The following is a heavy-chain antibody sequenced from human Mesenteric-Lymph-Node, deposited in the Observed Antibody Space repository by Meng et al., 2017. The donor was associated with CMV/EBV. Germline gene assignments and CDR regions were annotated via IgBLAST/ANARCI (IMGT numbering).Heavy chain of an antibody. D-gene: IGHD5-24*01. CDR1: GAYIISGGSY. CDR2: IYYSGST. Sequence: CTGSGAYIISGGSYWSWIRQHPGKGLEWIGYIYYSGSTYHNPSLKSRVSISVDTSKNQFSLKLSSVTAADTAVYYCARDRDGYNLFDYWGQGTLVTVSS. V-gene: IGHV4-31*03. J-gene: IGHJ4*02. CDR3: ARDRDGYNLFDY.